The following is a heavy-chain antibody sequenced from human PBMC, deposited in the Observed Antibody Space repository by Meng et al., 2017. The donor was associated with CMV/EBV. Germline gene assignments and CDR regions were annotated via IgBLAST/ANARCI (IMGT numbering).Heavy chain of an antibody. CDR2: ISAYNGNT. D-gene: IGHD3-10*01. V-gene: IGHV1-18*01. CDR1: GYTFTSYG. J-gene: IGHJ5*02. Sequence: QVQLVPSGAEGNRPGASVKVSCKASGYTFTSYGISWVRQAPGQGLEWMGWISAYNGNTNYAQKLQGRVTMTTDTSTSTAYMELRSLRSGDTAVHYCARNYYGSGSWFDPWGQGTLVTVSS. CDR3: ARNYYGSGSWFDP.